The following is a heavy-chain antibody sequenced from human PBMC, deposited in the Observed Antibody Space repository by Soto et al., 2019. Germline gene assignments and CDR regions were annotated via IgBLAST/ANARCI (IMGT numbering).Heavy chain of an antibody. CDR1: GFTFSAYP. CDR2: ISYDGNDK. CDR3: TRGGYCSSSNCYRYGLDV. V-gene: IGHV3-30-3*01. J-gene: IGHJ6*02. D-gene: IGHD2-2*03. Sequence: HPGGSLRLSCAASGFTFSAYPMHWVRQAPGKGLEWVAVISYDGNDKYYADSVKGRFSISRDNSKNTLYLQMNSLRAEDTAVYYCTRGGYCSSSNCYRYGLDVWGQGTTVTVSS.